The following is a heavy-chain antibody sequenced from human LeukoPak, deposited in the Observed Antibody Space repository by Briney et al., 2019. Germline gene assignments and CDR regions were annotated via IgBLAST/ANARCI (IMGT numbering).Heavy chain of an antibody. Sequence: VKPSETLSLTCTVPGGSISSSSYYWGWIRQPPGKGLEWIGSIYYSGSTYYNPSLKSRVTISVDTSKNQFSLKLSSVTAADTAVYYCARTDSSGYDPGYWGQGTLVTVSS. CDR3: ARTDSSGYDPGY. CDR1: GGSISSSSYY. D-gene: IGHD3-22*01. CDR2: IYYSGST. J-gene: IGHJ4*02. V-gene: IGHV4-39*01.